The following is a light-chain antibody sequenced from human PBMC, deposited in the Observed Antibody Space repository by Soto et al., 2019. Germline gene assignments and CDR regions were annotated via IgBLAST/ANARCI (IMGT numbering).Light chain of an antibody. J-gene: IGKJ1*01. V-gene: IGKV1-8*01. CDR3: QQNYSYPPWT. CDR1: QGISSY. Sequence: AIRMTQSPSSLSASTGDRVTITCRASQGISSYFAWYQQKQGKAPKLLIYAASTLQSGVPSRFSGSGSGTDFTLTISSLQSEDFATYYCQQNYSYPPWTFGQGTKVEIK. CDR2: AAS.